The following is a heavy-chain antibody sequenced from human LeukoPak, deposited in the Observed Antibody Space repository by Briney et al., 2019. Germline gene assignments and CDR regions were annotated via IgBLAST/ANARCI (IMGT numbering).Heavy chain of an antibody. V-gene: IGHV1-69*13. Sequence: GASVKVSCKASGGTFSSYAISWVRQAPGQGLEWMGGIIPIFGTANYAQKFQGRVTITADESTSTAYMELSSLRSEDTAVYYCASTLKKGDYYYYYGMDVRGQGTTVTVSS. CDR2: IIPIFGTA. CDR1: GGTFSSYA. J-gene: IGHJ6*02. CDR3: ASTLKKGDYYYYYGMDV.